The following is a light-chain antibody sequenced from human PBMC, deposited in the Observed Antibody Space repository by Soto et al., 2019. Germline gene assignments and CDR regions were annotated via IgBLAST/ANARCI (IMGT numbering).Light chain of an antibody. CDR3: QQYHTWPPLT. CDR1: QSVSSK. Sequence: EIVMTQSPPTLPVSPGESATLSCWASQSVSSKLAWYQQRPGQAPRLLIYGAFTRATGVPARFSGSGSGTEFTLTITSLQSEDFAVYYCQQYHTWPPLTFGGGTKVEIK. J-gene: IGKJ4*01. CDR2: GAF. V-gene: IGKV3-15*01.